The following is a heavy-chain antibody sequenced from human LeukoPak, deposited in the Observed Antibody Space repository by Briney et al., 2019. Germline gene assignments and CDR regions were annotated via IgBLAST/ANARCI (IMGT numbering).Heavy chain of an antibody. CDR2: ISVSGSNT. Sequence: HAGGSLRLSCEVSGFTFSDYAMKWVRQAPGKGLEWVSVISVSGSNTYHADSVKGRFTISRDNSKNTLYLQMNSLRAEDTALYYCAKGLDSISRNAFDIWGQGTMVTVSS. J-gene: IGHJ3*02. CDR3: AKGLDSISRNAFDI. V-gene: IGHV3-23*01. CDR1: GFTFSDYA. D-gene: IGHD6-13*01.